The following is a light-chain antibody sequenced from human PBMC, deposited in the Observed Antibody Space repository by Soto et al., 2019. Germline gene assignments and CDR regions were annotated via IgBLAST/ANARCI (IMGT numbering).Light chain of an antibody. J-gene: IGKJ5*01. CDR1: QSISSW. V-gene: IGKV1-5*01. Sequence: DIQMTQSPSTLSASVGDRVTITCRASQSISSWLAWYQQKPWKAPKLLIYDASSLESGVPSRFSGSGSGTEFTLTISSLQPDDFATYYCQQYNSYSITFGQGTRLEIK. CDR3: QQYNSYSIT. CDR2: DAS.